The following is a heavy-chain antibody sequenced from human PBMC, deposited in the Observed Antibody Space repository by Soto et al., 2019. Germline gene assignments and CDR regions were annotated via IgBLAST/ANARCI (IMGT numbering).Heavy chain of an antibody. CDR2: XSSSGSTI. CDR1: GFTFSSXX. V-gene: IGHV3-48*03. J-gene: IGHJ6*02. Sequence: LVESGGXLVQPGGSLRLXCAASGFTFSSXXXNXXXXXXGXGXXXXXXXSSSGSTIYYADSVKGRFTISRDNAKNSLYLQMNSLRAEDTAVYYCARSHVLRYFDWLRNYGMDVWGQGTTVTVSS. CDR3: ARSHVLRYFDWLRNYGMDV. D-gene: IGHD3-9*01.